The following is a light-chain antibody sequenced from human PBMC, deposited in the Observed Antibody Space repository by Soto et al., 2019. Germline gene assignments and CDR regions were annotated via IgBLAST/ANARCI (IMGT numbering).Light chain of an antibody. CDR3: SSYTTSTTLA. J-gene: IGLJ2*01. CDR2: DVS. Sequence: QSVLIQPASVSGSPGQSITISCIGTSSDVGAYNYVSWYQQHPGKAPKVIIHDVSNRPSGVSDRFSGSKSGNTASLTISGLQAEDEADYYCSSYTTSTTLAFGGGTKVTVL. V-gene: IGLV2-14*03. CDR1: SSDVGAYNY.